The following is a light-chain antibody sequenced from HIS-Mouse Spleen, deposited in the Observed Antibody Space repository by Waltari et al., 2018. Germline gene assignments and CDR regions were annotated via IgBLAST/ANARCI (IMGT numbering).Light chain of an antibody. CDR2: EDS. V-gene: IGLV3-10*01. Sequence: SYELTQPPSVSVSAGKTARITCSGDALTKKYHYWYQQKSGQAPVLVIYEDSKRPSGIPERFSGSSSGTMATLTISGAQVEDEADYYCYSTDSSGNHRVFGGGTKLTVL. CDR1: ALTKKY. J-gene: IGLJ2*01. CDR3: YSTDSSGNHRV.